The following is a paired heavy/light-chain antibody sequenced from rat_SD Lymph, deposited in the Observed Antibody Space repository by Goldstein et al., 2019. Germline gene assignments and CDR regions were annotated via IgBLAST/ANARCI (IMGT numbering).Heavy chain of an antibody. CDR1: GFTFSNYG. Sequence: EVQLVESGGGLVQPGRSLKLSCLASGFTFSNYGMNWIRQAPGKGLEWVASISSSSSYIYYADTVKGRFTISRDNAKNTLYLQMTSLRSEDTALYYCARQDYYDGYYPYVMDAWGQGASVTVSS. D-gene: IGHD1-12*03. V-gene: IGHV5-34*01. CDR2: ISSSSSYI. J-gene: IGHJ4*01. CDR3: ARQDYYDGYYPYVMDA.
Light chain of an antibody. CDR1: QDIGNW. V-gene: IGKV12S16*01. Sequence: DIQMTQSPASLSASLEEIVTITCQASQDIGNWLSWYQQKPGKSPQLLIYGATSLADGVPSRFSGSRSGTQYSLKISRLQVEDIGIYYCLQAYSAPWTFGGGTKLELK. J-gene: IGKJ1*01. CDR3: LQAYSAPWT. CDR2: GAT.